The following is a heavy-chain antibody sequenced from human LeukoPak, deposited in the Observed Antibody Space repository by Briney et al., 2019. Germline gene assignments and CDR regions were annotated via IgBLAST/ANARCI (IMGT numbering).Heavy chain of an antibody. D-gene: IGHD5-18*01. Sequence: SETLSLTCNVSGGSISSYYWSWIRQPPGKGLEWIGYIYYSGSTNYNPSLKSRVTISVDTSKNQFSLKLSSVTAADASVFYCARVTTSVAYSDGYYFDYWGQGTLVTVSS. CDR3: ARVTTSVAYSDGYYFDY. CDR1: GGSISSYY. V-gene: IGHV4-59*08. J-gene: IGHJ4*02. CDR2: IYYSGST.